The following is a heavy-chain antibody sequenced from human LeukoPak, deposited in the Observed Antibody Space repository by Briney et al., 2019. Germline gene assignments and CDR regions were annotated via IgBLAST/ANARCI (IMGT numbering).Heavy chain of an antibody. V-gene: IGHV3-30*03. J-gene: IGHJ4*02. Sequence: GRSLRLSCAASGFTFSSYGMHWVRQAPGKGLEWVAVISNDQSNKYYADSVKGRFTISRDNSKNTLYLQMNSLRAEDTAVFYCARPHGFGDPYYFDYWGQGTLITVSS. CDR1: GFTFSSYG. CDR2: ISNDQSNK. CDR3: ARPHGFGDPYYFDY. D-gene: IGHD3-10*01.